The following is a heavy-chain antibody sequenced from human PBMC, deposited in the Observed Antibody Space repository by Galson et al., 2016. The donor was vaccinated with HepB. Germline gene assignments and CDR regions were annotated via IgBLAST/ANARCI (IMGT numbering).Heavy chain of an antibody. Sequence: ETLSLTCTVSGGSISSTSYYWGWIRQPPGKGLEWIGSIYYTGTTNYNPSLKSRVTISVDTSKSQFTLKLTSVTAADTAIYYCVRQIRLRRVALKHQMFLWFDPWGQGTLVTVSS. D-gene: IGHD3-3*01. J-gene: IGHJ5*02. V-gene: IGHV4-39*01. CDR3: VRQIRLRRVALKHQMFLWFDP. CDR2: IYYTGTT. CDR1: GGSISSTSYY.